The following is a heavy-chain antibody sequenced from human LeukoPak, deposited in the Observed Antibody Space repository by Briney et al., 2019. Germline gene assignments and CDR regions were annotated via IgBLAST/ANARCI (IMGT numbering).Heavy chain of an antibody. Sequence: PSETLSLTCTVSGGSISSYYWSWIRQPPGKGLERIGYIYYSGSTNYNPSLKSRVTISVDTSKNQFSLNLSSVTAADTAVYYCARASVIHAAVDYWGQGTLVTVSS. CDR2: IYYSGST. CDR1: GGSISSYY. CDR3: ARASVIHAAVDY. J-gene: IGHJ4*02. V-gene: IGHV4-59*01. D-gene: IGHD6-13*01.